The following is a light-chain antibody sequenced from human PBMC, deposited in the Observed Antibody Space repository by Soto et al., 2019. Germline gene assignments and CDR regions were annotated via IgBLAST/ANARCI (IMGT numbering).Light chain of an antibody. CDR2: GAS. J-gene: IGKJ2*01. CDR1: QSVSSSY. Sequence: EIVLTQSPGTLSLSPGERATLSCRASQSVSSSYLAWYQQKPGQAPRLLIYGASSRATGIPDRFSGSGSRTAFSLAISILEPEAFAVCYSQPYRRSPPYTFGHGTQLEIK. V-gene: IGKV3-20*01. CDR3: QPYRRSPPYT.